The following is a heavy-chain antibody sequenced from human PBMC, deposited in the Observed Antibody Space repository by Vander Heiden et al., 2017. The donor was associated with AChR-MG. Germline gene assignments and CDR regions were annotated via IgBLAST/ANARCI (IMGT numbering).Heavy chain of an antibody. CDR3: AKALNGLDY. CDR1: GFDFSNPW. CDR2: INSYVTRT. D-gene: IGHD3-9*01. V-gene: IGHV3-74*01. J-gene: IGHJ4*02. Sequence: EVQLVEPGGGYVQPGGSLRLSCPASGFDFSNPWMYWVRQAPGKGLEWLSYINSYVTRTIYAESVRGPFTVSIDKANDTAYLTTHGLRVEDTAVYVDAKALNGLDYWGQGILVTVSS.